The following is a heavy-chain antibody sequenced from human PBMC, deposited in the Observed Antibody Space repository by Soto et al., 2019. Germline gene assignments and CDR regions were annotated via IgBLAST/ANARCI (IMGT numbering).Heavy chain of an antibody. D-gene: IGHD2-15*01. CDR3: ASEVGYCSGGSCSPFDY. V-gene: IGHV1-2*02. CDR1: GYTSTGYY. CDR2: INPNSGGT. J-gene: IGHJ4*02. Sequence: GASVKVSCKASGYTSTGYYMHWVRQAPGQGLEWMGWINPNSGGTNYAQKFQGRVTMTRDTSISTAYMELSRLRSEDTAVYYCASEVGYCSGGSCSPFDYWGQGTLVTVSS.